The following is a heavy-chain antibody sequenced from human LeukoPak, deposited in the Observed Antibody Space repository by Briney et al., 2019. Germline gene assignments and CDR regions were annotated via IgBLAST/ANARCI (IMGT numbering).Heavy chain of an antibody. CDR3: TRDRSSVKPRGALKYYYYYMDV. V-gene: IGHV3-49*03. Sequence: PGGSLRLSCTASGFTFGDYAVSWFRQAPGKGLEWVGFIRSKAYGGTTEYAASVKGRFTISRDDSKSIAYLQMNSLKTEDTAVYYCTRDRSSVKPRGALKYYYYYMDVWGKGTTVTVSS. CDR1: GFTFGDYA. D-gene: IGHD3-10*01. J-gene: IGHJ6*03. CDR2: IRSKAYGGTT.